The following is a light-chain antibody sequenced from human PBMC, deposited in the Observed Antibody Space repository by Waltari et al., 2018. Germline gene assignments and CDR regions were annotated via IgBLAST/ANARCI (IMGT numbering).Light chain of an antibody. CDR3: SSYTSTNTII. V-gene: IGLV2-14*03. CDR1: GSDIGYYNF. J-gene: IGLJ2*01. CDR2: DVS. Sequence: QSALAQSASVSGSPGQPITISCTGTGSDIGYYNFFSWYQQPPGNDPKLLIFDVSIWSSGVSHRFSGSKSGNTASLTISGLQAEDEADYYCSSYTSTNTIIFGGGTKVTVL.